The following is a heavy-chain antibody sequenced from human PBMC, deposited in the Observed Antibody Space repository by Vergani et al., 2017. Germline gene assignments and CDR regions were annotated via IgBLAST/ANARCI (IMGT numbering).Heavy chain of an antibody. CDR2: MNPNSGNT. CDR1: GYTFTSYD. J-gene: IGHJ6*03. D-gene: IGHD6-13*01. Sequence: QVQLVQSGAEVKKPGASVKVSCKASGYTFTSYDINWVRQATGQGLEWMGWMNPNSGNTGYAQKFQGRVTMTRNTSISTAYMELSSLRSEDTAVYYCARGRVAAPSGRYYYYYYMDVWGKGTTVTVSS. CDR3: ARGRVAAPSGRYYYYYYMDV. V-gene: IGHV1-8*01.